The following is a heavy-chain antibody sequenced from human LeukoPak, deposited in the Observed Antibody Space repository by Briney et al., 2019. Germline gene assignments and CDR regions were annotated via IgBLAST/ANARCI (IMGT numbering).Heavy chain of an antibody. V-gene: IGHV3-53*05. D-gene: IGHD6-6*01. Sequence: GGSLRLSCAASGFTVSSYYMSWVRHAPGRGLEWVSVIYSGGITYYADSVKGRFTISSDNSNNTLYLQMNSLRAEETAVYYCARQPRSVPDNYYYMVGRGKGATVTDSS. CDR1: GFTVSSYY. CDR3: ARQPRSVPDNYYYMVG. J-gene: IGHJ6*03. CDR2: IYSGGIT.